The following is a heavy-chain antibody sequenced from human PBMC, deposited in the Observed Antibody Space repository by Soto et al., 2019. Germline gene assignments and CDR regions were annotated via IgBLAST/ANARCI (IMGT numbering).Heavy chain of an antibody. D-gene: IGHD4-17*01. CDR1: GFTFSGSA. Sequence: EVQLVESGGGLVQPGGSLKLSCAASGFTFSGSAMHWVRQASGKGLEWVGRIRSKANSYATAYAASVKGRFTISRDDSKNTAYLQMNGLKTEDTAVYYCTRDLATVTRDYWGQGTLVTVSS. CDR3: TRDLATVTRDY. V-gene: IGHV3-73*02. CDR2: IRSKANSYAT. J-gene: IGHJ4*02.